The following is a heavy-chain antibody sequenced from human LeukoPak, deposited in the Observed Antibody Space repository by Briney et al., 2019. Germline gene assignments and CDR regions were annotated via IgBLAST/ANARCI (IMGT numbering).Heavy chain of an antibody. CDR3: ARDLEAAGSYYGMDV. CDR1: GFTFSSYG. CDR2: ISYDGSNK. V-gene: IGHV3-30*03. J-gene: IGHJ6*02. D-gene: IGHD6-13*01. Sequence: GGSLRLSCAASGFTFSSYGMHWVRQAPGKGLEWVAVISYDGSNKYYADSVKGRFTISRDNSKNTLYLQVNSLRAEDTAVYYCARDLEAAGSYYGMDVWGQGTTVTVSS.